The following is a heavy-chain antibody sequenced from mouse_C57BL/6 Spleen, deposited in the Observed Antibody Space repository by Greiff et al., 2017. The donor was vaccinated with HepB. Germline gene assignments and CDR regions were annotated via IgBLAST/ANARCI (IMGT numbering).Heavy chain of an antibody. D-gene: IGHD1-1*01. Sequence: EVQLQQSGPELVKPGASVKISCKASGYTFTDYYMNWVKQSHGKSLEWIGDINPNNGGTSYNQKFKGKATLTVDKSSSTAYMELRSLTSEDSAVYYCARFLANSGYWGQGTTLTVSS. CDR2: INPNNGGT. V-gene: IGHV1-26*01. CDR1: GYTFTDYY. CDR3: ARFLANSGY. J-gene: IGHJ2*01.